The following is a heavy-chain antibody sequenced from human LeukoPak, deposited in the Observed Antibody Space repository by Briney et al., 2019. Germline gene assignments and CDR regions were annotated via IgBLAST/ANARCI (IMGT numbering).Heavy chain of an antibody. CDR1: GGTFSSYA. CDR3: ARDCSGGSCYKGFDY. Sequence: SVQVSCKASGGTFSSYAISWVRQAPGQGLEWMGGIIPIFGTANYAQKFQGRVTITADESTSTAYMELSSLRSEDTAVYYCARDCSGGSCYKGFDYWGQGTLVTVSS. J-gene: IGHJ4*02. V-gene: IGHV1-69*13. CDR2: IIPIFGTA. D-gene: IGHD2-15*01.